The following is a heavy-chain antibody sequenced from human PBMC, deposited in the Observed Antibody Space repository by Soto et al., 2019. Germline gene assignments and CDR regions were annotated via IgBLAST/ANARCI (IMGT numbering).Heavy chain of an antibody. CDR2: IKQDGSEK. CDR1: RFTFSSYW. V-gene: IGHV3-7*01. CDR3: ARDDILTGYSYFDY. Sequence: WGSLRLSCAASRFTFSSYWMSWVRQAPGKGLEWVANIKQDGSEKYYVDSVKGRFTISRDNAKNSLYMQMNSLRAEDTALYYCARDDILTGYSYFDYWGQGTLVTISS. D-gene: IGHD3-9*01. J-gene: IGHJ4*02.